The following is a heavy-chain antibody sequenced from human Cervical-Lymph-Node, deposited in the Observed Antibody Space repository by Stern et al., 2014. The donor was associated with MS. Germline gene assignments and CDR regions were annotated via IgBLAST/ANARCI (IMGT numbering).Heavy chain of an antibody. J-gene: IGHJ4*02. CDR3: AIPQGGMTLVSAVEF. CDR2: ISGFGGST. Sequence: EVQLVESGGGLVQPGGSLRLSCAASGFTFPNYAMTWVRQTPGKGLEWVSVISGFGGSTNYADSVRGRFTTSRDNSKDTLYLQMNSLRVEDTAVYYCAIPQGGMTLVSAVEFWGQGTQVTVSP. V-gene: IGHV3-23*04. D-gene: IGHD4/OR15-4a*01. CDR1: GFTFPNYA.